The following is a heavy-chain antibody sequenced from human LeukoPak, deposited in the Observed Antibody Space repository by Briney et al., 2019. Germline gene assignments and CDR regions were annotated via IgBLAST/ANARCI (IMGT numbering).Heavy chain of an antibody. Sequence: ASVKVSCKASGYTFTGYCMHWVRQAPGQGLEWMGRINPNSGGTNYAQKFQGRVTMTRDTSISTAYMELSRLRSDDTAVYYCAREGEDGYNYAFDIWGQGTMVTVSS. CDR2: INPNSGGT. J-gene: IGHJ3*02. CDR3: AREGEDGYNYAFDI. V-gene: IGHV1-2*06. D-gene: IGHD5-24*01. CDR1: GYTFTGYC.